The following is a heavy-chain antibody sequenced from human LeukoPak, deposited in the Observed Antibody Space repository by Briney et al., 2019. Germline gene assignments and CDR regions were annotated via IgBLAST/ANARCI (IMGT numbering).Heavy chain of an antibody. Sequence: PSETLSLTCTVSGGSISSSTDYWGWIRQAPGKGLEWIGSIYYHENTYYNSSLKSRVTISVDTSKNQFSLKLSSVTAADTAVYYCARDEGSSGYIHMDVWGKGTTVTVSS. CDR1: GGSISSSTDY. CDR2: IYYHENT. V-gene: IGHV4-39*07. CDR3: ARDEGSSGYIHMDV. D-gene: IGHD3-22*01. J-gene: IGHJ6*03.